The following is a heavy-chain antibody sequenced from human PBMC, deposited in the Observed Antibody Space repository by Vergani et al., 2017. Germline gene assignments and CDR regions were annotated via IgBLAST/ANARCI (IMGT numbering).Heavy chain of an antibody. Sequence: EVQPVESGGGLVKPGGSLRLSCTTSGFTFSSAWMSWVRQAPGKGLEWVARIRPKTDGETTDYAAPVKGRFTISRDNSKNTLYLQMNSLRAEDTAVYYXAKDDYSSDAYMDVWGKGTTVTVSS. D-gene: IGHD6-19*01. CDR1: GFTFSSAW. CDR2: IRPKTDGETT. CDR3: AKDDYSSDAYMDV. V-gene: IGHV3-15*01. J-gene: IGHJ6*03.